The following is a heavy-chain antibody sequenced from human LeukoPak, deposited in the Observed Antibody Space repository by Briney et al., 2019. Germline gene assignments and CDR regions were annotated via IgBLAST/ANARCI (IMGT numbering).Heavy chain of an antibody. CDR2: ISSSSSYI. V-gene: IGHV3-21*01. Sequence: PGGSLRLSCAASGFTFSSYSMNWVRHAPGKGLEWVSSISSSSSYIYYADSVKGRFTISRDNAKNSLYLQMNSLRAEDTAVYYCASDGVVVAAPADYWGQGTLVTVSS. J-gene: IGHJ4*02. D-gene: IGHD2-15*01. CDR3: ASDGVVVAAPADY. CDR1: GFTFSSYS.